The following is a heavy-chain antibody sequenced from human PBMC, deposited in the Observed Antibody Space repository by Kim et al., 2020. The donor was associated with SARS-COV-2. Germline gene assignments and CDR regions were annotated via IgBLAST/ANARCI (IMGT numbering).Heavy chain of an antibody. J-gene: IGHJ4*02. CDR3: VRGAKNYGPKEF. CDR1: GFTFSDYY. CDR2: ISPSSQYT. V-gene: IGHV3-11*03. Sequence: GGSLRLSCQASGFTFSDYYMSWIRQAPGKGLEWVSYISPSSQYTNYADSVKGRFTISRDNAKNSLYLQMSSLRGDDTAVYFCVRGAKNYGPKEFWGQGTLVTVSS. D-gene: IGHD1-26*01.